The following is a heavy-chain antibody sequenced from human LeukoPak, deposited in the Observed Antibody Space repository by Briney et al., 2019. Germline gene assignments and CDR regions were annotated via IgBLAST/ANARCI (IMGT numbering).Heavy chain of an antibody. D-gene: IGHD2-21*02. CDR1: GFTFSSYS. CDR2: IRSSSSYI. J-gene: IGHJ3*02. CDR3: ASEYCGGDCYPIGTAFDI. Sequence: GGSLRLSCAASGFTFSSYSMNWVRQAPGKGLEWVSSIRSSSSYIYYADSVKGRFTISRDNAKNSLYLQMNSLRAEDTAVYYCASEYCGGDCYPIGTAFDIWGQGTMVTVSS. V-gene: IGHV3-21*01.